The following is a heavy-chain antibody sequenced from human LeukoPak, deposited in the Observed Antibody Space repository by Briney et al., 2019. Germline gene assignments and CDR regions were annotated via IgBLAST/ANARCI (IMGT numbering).Heavy chain of an antibody. J-gene: IGHJ3*02. D-gene: IGHD2-21*01. V-gene: IGHV3-21*01. CDR3: ARGLLGDAFDI. Sequence: GGSLRLSCAASGFTFSSYSMNSVRQAPGKGLEWVSSISSSSSYIYYADSVKGRFTISRDNAKNSLYLQMNSLRAEDTAVYYCARGLLGDAFDIWGQGTMVTVSS. CDR1: GFTFSSYS. CDR2: ISSSSSYI.